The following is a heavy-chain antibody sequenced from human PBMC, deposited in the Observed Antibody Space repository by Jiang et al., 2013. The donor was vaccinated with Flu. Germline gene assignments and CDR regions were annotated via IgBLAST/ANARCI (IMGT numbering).Heavy chain of an antibody. CDR2: TYYRSKWYN. J-gene: IGHJ6*04. CDR1: GDSVSSNSAA. Sequence: QTLSLTCAISGDSVSSNSAAWNWIRQSPSRGLEWLGRTYYRSKWYNDYAVSVKSRITINPDTSKNQFSLQLNSVTPEDTAVYYCARDAVVAAESLHYYYGMDVWGKGTTVTVSS. CDR3: ARDAVVAAESLHYYYGMDV. V-gene: IGHV6-1*01. D-gene: IGHD2-15*01.